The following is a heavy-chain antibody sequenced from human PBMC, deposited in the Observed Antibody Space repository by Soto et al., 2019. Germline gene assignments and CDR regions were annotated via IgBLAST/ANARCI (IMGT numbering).Heavy chain of an antibody. CDR1: GGSFSGYY. CDR3: AGASSMVRGVIYWFDP. D-gene: IGHD3-10*01. V-gene: IGHV4-34*01. Sequence: SETLSLTCAVYGGSFSGYYWSWIRQPPGKGLEWIGEINHSGSTNYNPSLKSRVTISVDTSKNQFSLKLSSVTAADTAVYYCAGASSMVRGVIYWFDPWGQGTLVT. CDR2: INHSGST. J-gene: IGHJ5*02.